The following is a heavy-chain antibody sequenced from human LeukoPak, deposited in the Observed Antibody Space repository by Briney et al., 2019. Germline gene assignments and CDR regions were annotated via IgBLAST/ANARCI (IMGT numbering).Heavy chain of an antibody. CDR1: GYSISSGYY. V-gene: IGHV4-38-2*02. CDR3: ARVLVGGSPWIDY. Sequence: SETLSLTCTVSGYSISSGYYWGWIRQPPGKGLEWIGSIYHSGSTYYNPSLKSRVTISVDTSKNQFSLKLSSVTAADTAVYYCARVLVGGSPWIDYWGQGTLVTVSS. D-gene: IGHD2-2*01. J-gene: IGHJ4*02. CDR2: IYHSGST.